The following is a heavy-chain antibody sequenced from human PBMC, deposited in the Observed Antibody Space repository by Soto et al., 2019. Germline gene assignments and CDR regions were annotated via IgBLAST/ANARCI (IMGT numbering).Heavy chain of an antibody. CDR2: IYYSGST. Sequence: TLSLTCTVSGGSISSGDYYWSWIRQPPGKGLEWIGYIYYSGSTYYNPSLKSRVTISVDTSKNQFSLKLSSVTAADTAVYYCARDGGQQLVNWFDPWGQGTLVTVSS. D-gene: IGHD6-13*01. CDR3: ARDGGQQLVNWFDP. V-gene: IGHV4-30-4*01. J-gene: IGHJ5*02. CDR1: GGSISSGDYY.